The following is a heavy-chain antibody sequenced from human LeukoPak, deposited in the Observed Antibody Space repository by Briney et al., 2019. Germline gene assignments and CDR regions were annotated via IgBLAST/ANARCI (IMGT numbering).Heavy chain of an antibody. J-gene: IGHJ4*02. Sequence: SETLSLTCTVSGGSISSYYWSWIRQPPGKGLEWIGYIYYSGSTNYNPSLKSRVTISVDTSKNQFSLKLSSVTAADTAVYYCARLEWLSQYYFDYWGQGTLVTVSS. CDR3: ARLEWLSQYYFDY. CDR1: GGSISSYY. CDR2: IYYSGST. D-gene: IGHD3-3*01. V-gene: IGHV4-59*01.